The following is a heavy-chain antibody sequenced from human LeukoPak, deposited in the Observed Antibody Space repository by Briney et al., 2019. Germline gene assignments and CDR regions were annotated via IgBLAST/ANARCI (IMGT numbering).Heavy chain of an antibody. J-gene: IGHJ5*02. CDR3: ARLEGTNFCTNGVCPGGWFDP. V-gene: IGHV5-51*01. CDR2: IYPGDSDT. Sequence: GESLKISCKGSGYSFTSYWIGWVRQMPGKGLEWMGIIYPGDSDTRYSPSFQGQVTISADKSISTAYLQWSSLKASDTAMYYCARLEGTNFCTNGVCPGGWFDPWGQGTLVTVSS. CDR1: GYSFTSYW. D-gene: IGHD2-8*01.